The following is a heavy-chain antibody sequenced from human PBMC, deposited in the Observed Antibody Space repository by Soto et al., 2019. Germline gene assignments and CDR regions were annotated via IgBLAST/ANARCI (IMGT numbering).Heavy chain of an antibody. CDR1: GGTFSSYT. CDR3: ATPGSNCSGGSCYSLDY. CDR2: IIPILGIA. J-gene: IGHJ4*02. V-gene: IGHV1-69*02. Sequence: ASVKVSCKACGGTFSSYTISWVRQAPGQGLEWMGRIIPILGIANYAQKFQGRVTITADKSTSTAYMELSSLRSEDTAVYYCATPGSNCSGGSCYSLDYWGQGTLVTVSS. D-gene: IGHD2-15*01.